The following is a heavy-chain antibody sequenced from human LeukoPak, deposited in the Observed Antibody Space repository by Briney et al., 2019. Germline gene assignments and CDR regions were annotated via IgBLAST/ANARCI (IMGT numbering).Heavy chain of an antibody. V-gene: IGHV3-33*01. CDR2: IWYDGSNK. CDR1: GFTFSSYG. J-gene: IGHJ3*02. D-gene: IGHD3-16*01. CDR3: ARDARGAGDAFDI. Sequence: GGSLRLSCAASGFTFSSYGMHRVRQAPGKGLEWVAVIWYDGSNKYYADSVKGRFTISRDNSKNTLYLQMNSLRAEDTAVYYCARDARGAGDAFDIWGQGTMVTVSS.